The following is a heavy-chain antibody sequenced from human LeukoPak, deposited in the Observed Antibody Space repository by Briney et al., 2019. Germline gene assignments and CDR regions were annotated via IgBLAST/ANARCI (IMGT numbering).Heavy chain of an antibody. J-gene: IGHJ4*02. Sequence: GGSLRLSCEGSGFTFSNYWMGWVRQAPGKGLQWVANIKTDGSEKYYVDSVKGRFTISRDNAKNSLYLQMNSLGAEDTAVYYCAREGKNYYGSGSSEYYFDYWGQGTLVTVSS. D-gene: IGHD3-10*01. CDR2: IKTDGSEK. CDR1: GFTFSNYW. V-gene: IGHV3-7*01. CDR3: AREGKNYYGSGSSEYYFDY.